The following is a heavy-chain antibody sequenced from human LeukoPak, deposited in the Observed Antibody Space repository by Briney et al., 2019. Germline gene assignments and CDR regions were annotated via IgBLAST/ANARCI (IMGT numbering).Heavy chain of an antibody. Sequence: ASVKVSCKASGYTFTSYGISWVRQAPGQGLEWMGWISAYNGNTNYAQKFQGRVTITADKSTSTAYMELSSLRSEDTAVYYCARSVSSGYYLWGQGTLVTVSS. V-gene: IGHV1-18*01. D-gene: IGHD3-22*01. CDR2: ISAYNGNT. CDR3: ARSVSSGYYL. J-gene: IGHJ4*02. CDR1: GYTFTSYG.